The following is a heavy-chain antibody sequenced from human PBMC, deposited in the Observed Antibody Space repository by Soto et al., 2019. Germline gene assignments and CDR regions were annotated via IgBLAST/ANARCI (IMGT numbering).Heavy chain of an antibody. CDR3: ASARVVGYYYYYYMDV. J-gene: IGHJ6*03. CDR1: GGTFSSYT. Sequence: SVKVSCKASGGTFSSYTISWVRQAPGQGLEWMGRIIPILGIANYAQKFQGRVTITADKSTSTAYMELSSLRSEDTAVYYCASARVVGYYYYYYMDVWGKGTTVTVSS. CDR2: IIPILGIA. D-gene: IGHD2-21*01. V-gene: IGHV1-69*02.